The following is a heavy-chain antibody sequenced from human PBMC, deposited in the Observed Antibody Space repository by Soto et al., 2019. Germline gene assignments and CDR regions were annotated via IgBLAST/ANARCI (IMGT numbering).Heavy chain of an antibody. D-gene: IGHD3-3*01. J-gene: IGHJ6*03. V-gene: IGHV4-59*01. CDR2: IYYSGST. CDR1: GGSISSYY. CDR3: ARDSTESGYFYYYYMDV. Sequence: SETLSLTCTVSGGSISSYYWSWIRQPPGKGLEWIGYIYYSGSTNYNPSLKSRVTISVDTSKNQFSLKLSSVTAADTAVYYCARDSTESGYFYYYYMDVWGKGTTVTVSS.